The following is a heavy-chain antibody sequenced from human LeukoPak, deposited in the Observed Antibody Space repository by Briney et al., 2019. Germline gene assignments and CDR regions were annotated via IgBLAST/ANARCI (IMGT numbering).Heavy chain of an antibody. D-gene: IGHD4-11*01. J-gene: IGHJ4*02. CDR1: GFTFSSYS. CDR2: ISSSSSYI. CDR3: ARDRDDYPYY. V-gene: IGHV3-21*01. Sequence: GGSLRLSCAASGFTFSSYSMDWVRQAPGKGLEWVSSISSSSSYIYYADSVKGRFTISRDNAKNSLYLQMNSLRAEDTAVYYCARDRDDYPYYWGQGTLVTVSS.